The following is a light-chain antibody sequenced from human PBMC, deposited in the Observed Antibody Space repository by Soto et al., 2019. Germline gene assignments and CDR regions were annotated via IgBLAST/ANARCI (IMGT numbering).Light chain of an antibody. CDR3: MQGSHWPPIT. V-gene: IGKV2-30*01. Sequence: DIVMTQSPLSLPVTPGEPASISCRSSQSLLYNNGYKYMDWYLQKPGQSPRRLIYKVSNREAGVPDRFSGSGSGTDFTLKISRVEAEDVGLYYCMQGSHWPPITFGQGTRLEIK. CDR2: KVS. J-gene: IGKJ5*01. CDR1: QSLLYNNGYKY.